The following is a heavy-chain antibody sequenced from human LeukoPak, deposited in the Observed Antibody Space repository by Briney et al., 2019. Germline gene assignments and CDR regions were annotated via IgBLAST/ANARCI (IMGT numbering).Heavy chain of an antibody. D-gene: IGHD1-1*01. CDR2: INRDGDRK. CDR1: KLTFSHYW. Sequence: GGSLRLSCAASKLTFSHYWMSWVRQAPGKGLQWVAAINRDGDRKEYVDSVKGRFSISRDSATNSLYLQMNSLRAEDTAIYYCARDRTGFFDYWGQGTLVTVSS. CDR3: ARDRTGFFDY. V-gene: IGHV3-7*03. J-gene: IGHJ4*02.